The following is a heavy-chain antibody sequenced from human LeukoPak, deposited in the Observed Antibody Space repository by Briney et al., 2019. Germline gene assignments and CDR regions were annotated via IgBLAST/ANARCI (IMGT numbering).Heavy chain of an antibody. Sequence: SETLSLTCTVSGGSISSYYWSWIRQPPGKGLEWIGEINHSGSTNYNPSLKSRVTISVDTSKNQFSLKLSSVTAADTAVYYCARGRLGRYGSGSYYNVWGQGTLVTVSS. CDR3: ARGRLGRYGSGSYYNV. V-gene: IGHV4-34*01. CDR1: GGSISSYY. CDR2: INHSGST. D-gene: IGHD3-10*01. J-gene: IGHJ4*02.